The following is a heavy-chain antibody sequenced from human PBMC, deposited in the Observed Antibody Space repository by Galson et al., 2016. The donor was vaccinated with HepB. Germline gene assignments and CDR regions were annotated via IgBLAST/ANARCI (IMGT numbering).Heavy chain of an antibody. Sequence: SVKVSCKVSGHSLSDLSIHWVRQAPGKGLEWMGGFDPEDGKIIYAQKFQGRVTMTDETSTETAHMEMNSLRSDDTAVYYCTTRVLMSYYVADLNWFDPWGQGSLVTVSS. CDR1: GHSLSDLS. J-gene: IGHJ5*02. D-gene: IGHD3-10*01. V-gene: IGHV1-24*01. CDR2: FDPEDGKI. CDR3: TTRVLMSYYVADLNWFDP.